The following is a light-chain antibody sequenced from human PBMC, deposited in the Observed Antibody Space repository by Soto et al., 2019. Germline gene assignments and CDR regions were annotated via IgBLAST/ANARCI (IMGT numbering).Light chain of an antibody. CDR1: QTVSNL. CDR3: QQCNSWPLT. J-gene: IGKJ4*01. CDR2: DVS. V-gene: IGKV3-11*01. Sequence: EIVLTQSPATLSLSPGERATLSCRASQTVSNLLAWYQQKPGQAPRLLIYDVSNRATGIPDRFSGSGSGTDFTLTISSLEPEDFAVYYCQQCNSWPLTFGGGTNVEIK.